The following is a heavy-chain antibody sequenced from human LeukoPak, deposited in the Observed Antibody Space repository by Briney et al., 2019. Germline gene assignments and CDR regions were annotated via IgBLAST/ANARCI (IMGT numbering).Heavy chain of an antibody. J-gene: IGHJ4*02. CDR1: AFSISSGYY. V-gene: IGHV4-38-2*02. Sequence: SETLSLTCAVSAFSISSGYYWGWIRPPPGKGLEWIGSINYGSTTYYNPSLKSRVTISVDTSKNQFSLNLSSVSAADTAVYFCARDSRATHYFDYWGRGTLVTVSS. D-gene: IGHD2/OR15-2a*01. CDR2: INYGSTT. CDR3: ARDSRATHYFDY.